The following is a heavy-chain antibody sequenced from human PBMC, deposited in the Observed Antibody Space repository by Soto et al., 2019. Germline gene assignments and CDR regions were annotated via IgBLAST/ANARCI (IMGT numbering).Heavy chain of an antibody. V-gene: IGHV3-48*01. Sequence: EVQLVESGGGLVQPGGSLRLSCAASGFTFSTYSMNWVRQSPGKGLVWLSYISGSSSTIYYADTVQGRFTVSRDNAKNSLYLQMNSLRAEDTAVYYCASPSGGGATRTFDYWGQGTLVTVSS. D-gene: IGHD1-26*01. CDR3: ASPSGGGATRTFDY. J-gene: IGHJ4*02. CDR2: ISGSSSTI. CDR1: GFTFSTYS.